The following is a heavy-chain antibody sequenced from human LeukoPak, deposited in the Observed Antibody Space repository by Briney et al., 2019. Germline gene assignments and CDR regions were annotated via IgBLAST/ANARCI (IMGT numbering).Heavy chain of an antibody. Sequence: SETLSLTCTVSGGSISSYYWSWIRQPPGKGLEWIGYIYYSGSTNYNPSLKSRVTISVDTSKNQFSLKLSSVTAADTAVYYCARGMGRVLEGYYYYMDVWGKGTTVTVSS. CDR3: ARGMGRVLEGYYYYMDV. CDR2: IYYSGST. CDR1: GGSISSYY. J-gene: IGHJ6*03. V-gene: IGHV4-59*01. D-gene: IGHD3-3*01.